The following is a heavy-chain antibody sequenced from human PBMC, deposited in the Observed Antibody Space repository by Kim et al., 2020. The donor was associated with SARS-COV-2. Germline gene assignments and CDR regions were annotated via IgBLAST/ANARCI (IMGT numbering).Heavy chain of an antibody. CDR2: INPSGST. Sequence: SETLYLNCAVYGGSFSTYYWSWIRQPPGKGLEWIGEINPSGSTNYNPSLKSRVTLSVDTSKNQFSLKLTPVTAADTAVYYCATRDYWGQGTLVTVSS. CDR3: ATRDY. CDR1: GGSFSTYY. V-gene: IGHV4-34*01. J-gene: IGHJ4*02.